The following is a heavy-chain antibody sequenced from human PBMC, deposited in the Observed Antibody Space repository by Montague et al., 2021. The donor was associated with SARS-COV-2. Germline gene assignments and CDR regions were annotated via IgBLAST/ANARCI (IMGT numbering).Heavy chain of an antibody. CDR3: TQERGPGRTTWHYFDY. Sequence: CAISXDSVPSNIAAWNWIRQSPSRGLEWLGRTYYRSKWYNDYAVSVRSRITISPDTSKNQFSLQLNSVTPEDTAVYYCTQERGPGRTTWHYFDYWGQGTLVTVSS. J-gene: IGHJ4*02. CDR1: XDSVPSNIAA. V-gene: IGHV6-1*01. D-gene: IGHD1-14*01. CDR2: TYYRSKWYN.